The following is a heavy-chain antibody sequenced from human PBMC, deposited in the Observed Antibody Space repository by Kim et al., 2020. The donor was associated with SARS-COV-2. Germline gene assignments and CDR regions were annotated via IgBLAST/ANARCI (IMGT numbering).Heavy chain of an antibody. Sequence: RVTISVDTSKNQFSLKLSSVTAADTAVYYCARDRREWQPAINYYYYGMDVWGQGTTVTVSS. D-gene: IGHD6-13*01. J-gene: IGHJ6*02. V-gene: IGHV4-59*01. CDR3: ARDRREWQPAINYYYYGMDV.